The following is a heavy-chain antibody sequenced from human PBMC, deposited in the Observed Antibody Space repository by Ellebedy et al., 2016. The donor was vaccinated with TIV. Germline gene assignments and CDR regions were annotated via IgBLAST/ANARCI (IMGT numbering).Heavy chain of an antibody. V-gene: IGHV1-18*04. Sequence: AASVKVSCKTSGYTFTTHGVSWVRQAPGQGLEWMGWVSGYNGNTQYAQKFQGRVTMTTDTSTTTAYMELRSLRSDDTAVYYCARDPGSWLTDYWGQGTLVPVSS. CDR3: ARDPGSWLTDY. D-gene: IGHD6-13*01. CDR2: VSGYNGNT. CDR1: GYTFTTHG. J-gene: IGHJ4*02.